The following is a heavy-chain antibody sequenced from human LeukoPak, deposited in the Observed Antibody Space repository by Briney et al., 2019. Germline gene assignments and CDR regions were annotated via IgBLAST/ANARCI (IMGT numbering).Heavy chain of an antibody. J-gene: IGHJ6*03. CDR2: IDYSGST. D-gene: IGHD3-3*01. CDR3: ARVERPTTYYDFWSGYHHYMDV. V-gene: IGHV4-59*01. Sequence: SATLSLTCTVSGGSISSYYLSWIRQPPGKGLEWIGYIDYSGSTNYNPSLKSRVTISVDTSKNQFSLKLSSVTAADTAVYYCARVERPTTYYDFWSGYHHYMDVWGKGTTVTVSS. CDR1: GGSISSYY.